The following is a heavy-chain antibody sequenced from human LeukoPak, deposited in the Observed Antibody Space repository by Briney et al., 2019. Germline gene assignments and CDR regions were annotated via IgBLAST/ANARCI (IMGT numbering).Heavy chain of an antibody. CDR1: GGAFSSYA. CDR3: ARWGVYYFDY. Sequence: ASVKVSCKASGGAFSSYAISWVRQAPGQRLEWMGWINAGNGNTKYSQKFQGRVTITRDTSASTAYMELSSLRSEDTAVYYCARWGVYYFDYWGQGTLVTVSS. CDR2: INAGNGNT. V-gene: IGHV1-3*01. D-gene: IGHD2-8*01. J-gene: IGHJ4*02.